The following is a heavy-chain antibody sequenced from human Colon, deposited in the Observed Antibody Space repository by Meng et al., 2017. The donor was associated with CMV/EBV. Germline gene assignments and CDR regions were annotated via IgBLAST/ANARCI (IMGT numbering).Heavy chain of an antibody. V-gene: IGHV7-4-1*02. CDR3: AREGEDAYYDFDY. J-gene: IGHJ4*02. CDR2: ISPNTGHT. Sequence: CKASGYTFTRYSVSWVRQAPGRGLGWMGWISPNTGHTTYAQGFTGRFVFSLDTSVSTAYLQINSLKAEDTAVYYCAREGEDAYYDFDYWGQGTLVTVSS. D-gene: IGHD3-16*01. CDR1: GYTFTRYS.